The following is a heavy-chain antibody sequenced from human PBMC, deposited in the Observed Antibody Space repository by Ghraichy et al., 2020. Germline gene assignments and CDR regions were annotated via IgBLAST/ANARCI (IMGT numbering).Heavy chain of an antibody. V-gene: IGHV4-39*07. CDR1: GGSISSSSYY. CDR2: IYYSGST. J-gene: IGHJ4*02. Sequence: SETLSLTCTVSGGSISSSSYYWGWIRQPPGKGLEWIGSIYYSGSTYYNPSLKSRVTISVDTSKNQFSLKLSSVTAADTAVYYCARRDIVGATTDYFDYWGQGTLVTVSS. D-gene: IGHD1-26*01. CDR3: ARRDIVGATTDYFDY.